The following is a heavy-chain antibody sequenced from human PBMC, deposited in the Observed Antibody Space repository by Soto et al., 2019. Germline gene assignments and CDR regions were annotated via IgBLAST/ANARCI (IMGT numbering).Heavy chain of an antibody. D-gene: IGHD6-19*01. CDR2: IWYDGSNK. J-gene: IGHJ4*02. CDR3: ARDAYFSGWNRVDFDY. Sequence: QVQLVESGGGVVQPGTSLRLSCAASGFTFSSYGMHWVRQAPGKGLEWVAVIWYDGSNKYYADSVKGRFTVSRDNFKNTLFLQMNSLRGEDAAVYYCARDAYFSGWNRVDFDYWGQGTLVTVSS. CDR1: GFTFSSYG. V-gene: IGHV3-33*01.